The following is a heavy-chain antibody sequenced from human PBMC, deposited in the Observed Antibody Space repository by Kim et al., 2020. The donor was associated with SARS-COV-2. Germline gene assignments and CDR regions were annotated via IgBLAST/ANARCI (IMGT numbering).Heavy chain of an antibody. CDR1: GGSFSGYY. CDR2: IDQNGTT. J-gene: IGHJ4*02. CDR3: ARGREWSGGTYFHFDY. Sequence: SETLSLTCAVYGGSFSGYYWSWIRQPPGKGLDWIGEIDQNGTTNYNPSLKSRLTISIDTSKKQFSLKVSCVTAADTAVYYCARGREWSGGTYFHFDYWGPGTRVTVSS. D-gene: IGHD1-26*01. V-gene: IGHV4-34*01.